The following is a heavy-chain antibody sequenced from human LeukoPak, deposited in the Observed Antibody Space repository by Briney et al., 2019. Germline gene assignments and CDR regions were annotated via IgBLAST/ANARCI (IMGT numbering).Heavy chain of an antibody. J-gene: IGHJ3*02. D-gene: IGHD1-26*01. CDR1: GYTFTSYY. CDR3: AREGRVVGATIGAFDI. CDR2: INPSGGST. V-gene: IGHV1-46*01. Sequence: ASVKVSCKASGYTFTSYYMHWVRQAPGQGLEWMGIINPSGGSTSYAQKFQGRVTMTRDMSTSTVYMELSSLRSEDTAVYYCAREGRVVGATIGAFDIWGQGTMVTVSS.